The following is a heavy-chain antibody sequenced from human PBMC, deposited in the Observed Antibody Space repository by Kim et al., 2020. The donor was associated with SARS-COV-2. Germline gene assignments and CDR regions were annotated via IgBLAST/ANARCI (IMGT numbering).Heavy chain of an antibody. CDR2: IYYSGST. Sequence: SETLSLTCTVSGGSISSSSYYWGWIRQPPGKGLEWIGSIYYSGSTYYNPSLKSRVTISVDTSKNQFSLKLSSVTAADTAVYYCARAQDIVVVPAAGSPITPNYYYGMDVWGQGTTVTVSS. J-gene: IGHJ6*02. CDR3: ARAQDIVVVPAAGSPITPNYYYGMDV. CDR1: GGSISSSSYY. D-gene: IGHD2-2*01. V-gene: IGHV4-39*01.